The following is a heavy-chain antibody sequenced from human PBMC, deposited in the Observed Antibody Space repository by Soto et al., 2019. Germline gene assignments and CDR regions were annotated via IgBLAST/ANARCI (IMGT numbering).Heavy chain of an antibody. CDR3: ARRDPQPDCFDY. CDR1: GYTFSSYG. Sequence: QVHLVQSGAEVKTPGASVKVSCKASGYTFSSYGITWVRQAPGQGLEWMGWISGYNGNTNYAQKFQPRVTMTTDTSTNTAYMELRSLRSDDTAVYYCARRDPQPDCFDYWGQGTLVTVSS. CDR2: ISGYNGNT. J-gene: IGHJ4*02. V-gene: IGHV1-18*01. D-gene: IGHD2-2*01.